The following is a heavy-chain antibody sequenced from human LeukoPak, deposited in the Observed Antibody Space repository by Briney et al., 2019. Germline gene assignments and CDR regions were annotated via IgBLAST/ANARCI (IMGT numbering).Heavy chain of an antibody. CDR3: ARDSGYSSSWAFDY. J-gene: IGHJ4*02. V-gene: IGHV3-66*01. Sequence: GGSLRLSCAASGFTVSSNYMSWVRQAPGKGLEWVSVIYSGGSTYYADSVKGRFTISRDNSKNTLYLQMNSLRAEDTAVYYCARDSGYSSSWAFDYWGQGTLVIVSS. D-gene: IGHD6-13*01. CDR2: IYSGGST. CDR1: GFTVSSNY.